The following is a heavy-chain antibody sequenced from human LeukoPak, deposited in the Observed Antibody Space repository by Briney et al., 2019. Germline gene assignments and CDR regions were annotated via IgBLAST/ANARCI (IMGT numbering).Heavy chain of an antibody. Sequence: GGSLRLSSAASGFTFSSYSMNWVRQAPGKGLEWVSYISSSSSTIYYADSVKGRFTISRDNAKNSLYLQMNSLRAEDTAVYYCARDPGGWYCSSTSCYYYWGQGTLVTVSS. CDR1: GFTFSSYS. J-gene: IGHJ4*02. CDR2: ISSSSSTI. D-gene: IGHD2-2*01. V-gene: IGHV3-48*01. CDR3: ARDPGGWYCSSTSCYYY.